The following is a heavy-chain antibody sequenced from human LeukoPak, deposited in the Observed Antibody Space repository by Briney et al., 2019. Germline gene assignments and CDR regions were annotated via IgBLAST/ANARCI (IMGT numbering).Heavy chain of an antibody. CDR3: AKKRPKGGIAVAGSLYFDY. Sequence: GGSLRLSCAASGFTFSSYAMSWVRKAPGKGLEWVSAISGSGGSTYYADSVKGRFTISRDNSKNTLYLQMNSLRAEDTAVYYCAKKRPKGGIAVAGSLYFDYWGQGTLVTVSS. J-gene: IGHJ4*02. CDR1: GFTFSSYA. CDR2: ISGSGGST. V-gene: IGHV3-23*01. D-gene: IGHD6-19*01.